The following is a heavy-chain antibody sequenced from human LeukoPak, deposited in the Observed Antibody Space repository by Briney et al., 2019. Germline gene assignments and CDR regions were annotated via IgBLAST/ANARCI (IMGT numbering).Heavy chain of an antibody. D-gene: IGHD4-11*01. CDR2: INHSGST. CDR3: ARGRVSSSTWYSTYYYFFYMDF. J-gene: IGHJ6*03. CDR1: GGSFSGYY. Sequence: SETLSLTCAVYGGSFSGYYWSWIRQPPGKGLEWIGEINHSGSTKFNPSLNGRVSISRDTSKNFFSLRLRSVTAADAAVYFCARGRVSSSTWYSTYYYFFYMDFWGKGTTATVSS. V-gene: IGHV4-34*01.